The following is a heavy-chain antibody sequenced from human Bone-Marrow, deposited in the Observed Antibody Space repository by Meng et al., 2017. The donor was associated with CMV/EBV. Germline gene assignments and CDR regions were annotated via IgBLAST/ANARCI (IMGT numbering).Heavy chain of an antibody. CDR2: IEPGDSYT. Sequence: CQGSGYSFTRYWISWLRQMPGKGLEWMGRIEPGDSYTNYSPSFQGHVTISVDKSSSTAYLQWSSLKASDTAMYYCARHGLTTVGDFWGQGTLVTVSS. CDR3: ARHGLTTVGDF. CDR1: GYSFTRYW. J-gene: IGHJ4*02. D-gene: IGHD4-23*01. V-gene: IGHV5-10-1*01.